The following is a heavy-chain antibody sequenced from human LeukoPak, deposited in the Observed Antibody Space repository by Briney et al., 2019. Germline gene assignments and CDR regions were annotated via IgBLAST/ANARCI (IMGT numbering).Heavy chain of an antibody. J-gene: IGHJ4*02. CDR1: GVSISSYY. CDR3: ARGGPSYGDYGY. D-gene: IGHD4-17*01. V-gene: IGHV4-59*01. CDR2: IYYSGST. Sequence: PSETLSLTCTVSGVSISSYYWSWLRQPPGKGLEWIGYIYYSGSTNYNPSLKSRVTISVDTSKNQFSLKLSSVTAADTAVYYCARGGPSYGDYGYWGQGTLVTVSS.